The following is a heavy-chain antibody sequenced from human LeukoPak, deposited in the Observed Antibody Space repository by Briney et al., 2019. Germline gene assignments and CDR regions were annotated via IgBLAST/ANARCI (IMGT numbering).Heavy chain of an antibody. V-gene: IGHV3-53*04. CDR3: ARGFPYSSSWDSGSMDV. D-gene: IGHD6-13*01. CDR1: GFTFSSYA. J-gene: IGHJ6*02. CDR2: IYSGGST. Sequence: GGSLRLSCAASGFTFSSYAMSWVRQAPGKGLEWVSVIYSGGSTYYADSVKGRFTISRHNSKNTLYLQMNSLRAEDTAVYYCARGFPYSSSWDSGSMDVWGQGTTVTVSS.